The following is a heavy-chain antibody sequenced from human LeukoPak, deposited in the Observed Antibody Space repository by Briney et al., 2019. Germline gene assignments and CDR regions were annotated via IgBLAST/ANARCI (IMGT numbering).Heavy chain of an antibody. CDR2: IYYSGTT. J-gene: IGHJ4*02. CDR3: ARGVYVAAGQYGY. CDR1: GGSLSSHY. V-gene: IGHV4-59*11. D-gene: IGHD6-13*01. Sequence: SETLSLTCTVSGGSLSSHYGSWVRQPPGKVLGWIGYIYYSGTTNYNPSLKSRVTISVDTSKNQLSLKLSSVTAADPAVYFCARGVYVAAGQYGYWGQGTLVTVSS.